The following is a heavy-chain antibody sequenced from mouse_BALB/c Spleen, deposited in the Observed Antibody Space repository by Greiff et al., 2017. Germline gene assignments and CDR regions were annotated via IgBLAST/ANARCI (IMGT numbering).Heavy chain of an antibody. CDR3: ARRGTARATDYAMDY. J-gene: IGHJ4*01. CDR1: GFNIKDTY. Sequence: EVQLHQSGAELVKPGASVKLSCTASGFNIKDTYMHWVKQRPEQGLEWIGRIDPANGNTKYDPKFQGKATITADTSSNTAYLQLSSLTSEDTAVYYCARRGTARATDYAMDYWGQGTSVTVSS. CDR2: IDPANGNT. V-gene: IGHV14-3*02. D-gene: IGHD3-1*01.